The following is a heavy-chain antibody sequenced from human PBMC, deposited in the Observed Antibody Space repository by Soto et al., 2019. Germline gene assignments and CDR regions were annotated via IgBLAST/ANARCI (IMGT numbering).Heavy chain of an antibody. J-gene: IGHJ3*02. D-gene: IGHD4-17*01. Sequence: QVQLVQSGAEVKKPGASVKVSCKASGYTFTSYAMHWVRQAPGQRLEWMGWINAGNGNTKYSQKFQGRVTITRDTSASTAYMELSSLRSEDTAVYYCAGLVDYGGLPERAFDIWGQGTMVTVSS. V-gene: IGHV1-3*01. CDR2: INAGNGNT. CDR1: GYTFTSYA. CDR3: AGLVDYGGLPERAFDI.